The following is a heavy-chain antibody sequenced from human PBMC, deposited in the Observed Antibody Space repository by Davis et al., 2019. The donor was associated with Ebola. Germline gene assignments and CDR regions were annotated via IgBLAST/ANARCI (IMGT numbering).Heavy chain of an antibody. V-gene: IGHV1-2*02. CDR3: ARGGISMIVVPRDYYYGMDV. Sequence: ASVKVSCKASGYTFTSYGITWVRQAPGQGLEWMGWINPHNGNTNYAQKFQGRVTMTRDTSISTAYMELSRLKSDDAAVYFCARGGISMIVVPRDYYYGMDVWGQGTTVTVSS. J-gene: IGHJ6*02. D-gene: IGHD3-22*01. CDR1: GYTFTSYG. CDR2: INPHNGNT.